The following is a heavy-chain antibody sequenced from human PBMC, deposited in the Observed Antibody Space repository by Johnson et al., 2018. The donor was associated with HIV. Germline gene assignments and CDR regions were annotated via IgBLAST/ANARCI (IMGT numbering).Heavy chain of an antibody. CDR3: ARELRGPDAFDI. CDR1: GFTVSSNY. V-gene: IGHV3-30-3*01. Sequence: QVQLVESGGGLIQPGGSLRLSCAASGFTVSSNYMSWVRQAPGKGLEWVAVVSYETTNKHYADSVKGRFTISRDNSKSTLILQMNGLKDEDTAIYYCARELRGPDAFDIWGQGTMVTVSS. J-gene: IGHJ3*02. CDR2: VSYETTNK.